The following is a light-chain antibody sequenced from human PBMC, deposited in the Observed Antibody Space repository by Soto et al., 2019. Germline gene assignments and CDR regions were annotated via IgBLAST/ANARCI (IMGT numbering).Light chain of an antibody. V-gene: IGLV2-8*01. J-gene: IGLJ1*01. Sequence: QSALTQPPSASGSPGQSVTISCTGTSSDVGGYNHVSWYQQLPGKAPKLMIYEVTKRPSGVPDRFSGSKSGYTASLTVSGLQAEDEADYYCISYAGSNTYVFGTGTKLTVL. CDR2: EVT. CDR3: ISYAGSNTYV. CDR1: SSDVGGYNH.